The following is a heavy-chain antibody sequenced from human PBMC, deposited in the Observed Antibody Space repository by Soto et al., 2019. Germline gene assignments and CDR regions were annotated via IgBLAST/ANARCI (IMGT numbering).Heavy chain of an antibody. CDR1: GFTFRVYG. J-gene: IGHJ6*02. V-gene: IGHV3-30*18. CDR2: ISYDGSIK. Sequence: GGSLRLSCAASGFTFRVYGMHWVRQAPGRGLEWVALISYDGSIKYYADSVRGRFTISRDNSKNTLYLQMNSLRAEDTAVYYCANSEYSRYKNIDVWGQGTTVTVSS. CDR3: ANSEYSRYKNIDV. D-gene: IGHD5-18*01.